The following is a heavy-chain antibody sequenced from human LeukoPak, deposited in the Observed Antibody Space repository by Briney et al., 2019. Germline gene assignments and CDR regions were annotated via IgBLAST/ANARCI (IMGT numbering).Heavy chain of an antibody. J-gene: IGHJ5*02. CDR1: GYTFTGYY. Sequence: ASVKVSCKASGYTFTGYYMHWVRQAPGQGLEWMGWINPNSGGTNYAQKFQGRVTMTRDTSISTAYMELSRLRSDDTAVYYCARGREMVTPIQAWSDPWGQGTLVTVS. CDR3: ARGREMVTPIQAWSDP. D-gene: IGHD2-21*02. CDR2: INPNSGGT. V-gene: IGHV1-2*02.